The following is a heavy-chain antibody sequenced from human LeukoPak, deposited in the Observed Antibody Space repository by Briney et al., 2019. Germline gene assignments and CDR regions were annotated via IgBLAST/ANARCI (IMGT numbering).Heavy chain of an antibody. J-gene: IGHJ4*02. V-gene: IGHV3-23*01. CDR1: GFTFSSYA. Sequence: SGGSLRLSCAASGFTFSSYAMSWVRQAPGKGLEWVSAISGSGGSTYYADSVKGRFTISRDNSKNTLYLQMNSLRAEDTAVYYCAKRAGPMITFGGVIAYFDYWGQGTLVTVSS. CDR3: AKRAGPMITFGGVIAYFDY. CDR2: ISGSGGST. D-gene: IGHD3-16*02.